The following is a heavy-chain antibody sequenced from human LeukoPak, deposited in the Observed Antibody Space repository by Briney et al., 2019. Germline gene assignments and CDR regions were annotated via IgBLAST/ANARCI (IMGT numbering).Heavy chain of an antibody. CDR1: GFTFSSYA. Sequence: HPGGSLRLSCAASGFTFSSYAMSWVRQAPGKGLEWVSAISGSGGSTYYADSVKGRFTISRDNSKNTLYLQMNSLRAEDTAVYYCAKLGYSLRYYFDYWGQGTLVTVSS. D-gene: IGHD5-18*01. V-gene: IGHV3-23*01. CDR2: ISGSGGST. CDR3: AKLGYSLRYYFDY. J-gene: IGHJ4*02.